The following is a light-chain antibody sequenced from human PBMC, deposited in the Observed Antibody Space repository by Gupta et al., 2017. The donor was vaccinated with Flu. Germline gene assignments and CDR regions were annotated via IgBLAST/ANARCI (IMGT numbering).Light chain of an antibody. V-gene: IGKV4-1*01. J-gene: IGKJ1*01. CDR2: WAS. CDR1: QSVLYSSNNKND. CDR3: QQYYTTPQT. Sequence: NCKSSQSVLYSSNNKNDLAGYQQKPGQPPKLLIYWASTRKSGVPDRFSGSGSGTDFTLTISSLQAEDVAVYYCQQYYTTPQTFGQGTKVEIK.